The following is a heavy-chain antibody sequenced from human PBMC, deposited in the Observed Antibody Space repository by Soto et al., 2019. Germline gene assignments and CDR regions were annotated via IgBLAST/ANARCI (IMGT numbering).Heavy chain of an antibody. V-gene: IGHV3-30*18. J-gene: IGHJ6*02. Sequence: QVQLVESGGGVVQPGKSLRLSCAASGFSFSSYGMHWVRQAPGKGLEWVAVISYHGRTKYYADSVKGRFTISRDNSNNTVYLQMSSLRGDDTAVFYWAKDRGGNYPGAFHYYGVDVWGQGTTVTVSS. CDR2: ISYHGRTK. CDR1: GFSFSSYG. D-gene: IGHD1-26*01. CDR3: AKDRGGNYPGAFHYYGVDV.